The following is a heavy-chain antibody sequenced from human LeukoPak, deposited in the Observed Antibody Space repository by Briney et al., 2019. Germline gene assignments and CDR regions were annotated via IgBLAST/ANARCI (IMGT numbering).Heavy chain of an antibody. CDR2: IYHSGST. CDR1: GGSISSSNW. Sequence: PSGTLSLTCAVSGGSISSSNWWSWVRQPPGKGLEWIGEIYHSGSTNYNPSLKSRVTISVDTSKNQFSLKLSSVTAEDTAVYYCARSRYCSGGSCYSVYFDYWGQGTLVTVSS. D-gene: IGHD2-15*01. CDR3: ARSRYCSGGSCYSVYFDY. J-gene: IGHJ4*02. V-gene: IGHV4-4*02.